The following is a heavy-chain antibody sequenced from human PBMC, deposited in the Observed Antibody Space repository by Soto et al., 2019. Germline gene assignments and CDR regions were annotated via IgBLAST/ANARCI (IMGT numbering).Heavy chain of an antibody. CDR2: MSGDGGST. CDR3: AKGSFIRPLQWLEEGDAFDI. D-gene: IGHD6-19*01. CDR1: GFSFSNYA. V-gene: IGHV3-23*01. J-gene: IGHJ3*02. Sequence: EVQLLESGGGLVQAGESLRLSCAASGFSFSNYAMSWVRQAPGKGLEWVSAMSGDGGSTYYGDADSVKGRFTMSRDNSKNKVYLQMNSLRAEDTAVYYCAKGSFIRPLQWLEEGDAFDIWGQGTMVTVSS.